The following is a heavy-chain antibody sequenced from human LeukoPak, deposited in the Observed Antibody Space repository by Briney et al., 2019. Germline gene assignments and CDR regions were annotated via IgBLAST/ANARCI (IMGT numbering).Heavy chain of an antibody. J-gene: IGHJ4*02. Sequence: KPSETLSLTCTVSGGSISSYYWSWIRQPPGKGLEWIGYIYYSGSTNYNPSLKGRVTISVDTSKNQFSLKLSSVTAADTAVYYCARTRCSGGSCYSKNWGQGTLVTVSS. CDR3: ARTRCSGGSCYSKN. CDR1: GGSISSYY. D-gene: IGHD2-15*01. CDR2: IYYSGST. V-gene: IGHV4-59*01.